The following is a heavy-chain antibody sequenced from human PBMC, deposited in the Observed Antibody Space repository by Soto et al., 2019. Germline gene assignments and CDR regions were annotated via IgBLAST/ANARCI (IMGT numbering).Heavy chain of an antibody. D-gene: IGHD6-25*01. CDR1: GYSFTSYG. Sequence: QVQLVQSGPEVKKPGASVKVSCKASGYSFTSYGVSWVRQAPGQGLEWMGWISANSGNTDYAQKFRGRVTMTTETSTSTACMDLRSLRSDDTAVYYCVRDPQRNDYWGQGTLVTVSS. V-gene: IGHV1-18*04. CDR3: VRDPQRNDY. CDR2: ISANSGNT. J-gene: IGHJ4*02.